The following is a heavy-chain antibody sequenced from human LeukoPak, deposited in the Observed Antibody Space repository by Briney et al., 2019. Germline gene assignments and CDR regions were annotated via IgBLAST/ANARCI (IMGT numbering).Heavy chain of an antibody. CDR3: ARGPSGFYDILTGPFDY. CDR2: INHSGST. J-gene: IGHJ4*02. V-gene: IGHV4-34*01. Sequence: SETLSLTCAVYGGSFSGYYWSLIRQPPGKGLEWIGEINHSGSTNYNPSLKSRVTISVDTSKNQFSLKLSSVTAADTAVYYCARGPSGFYDILTGPFDYWGQGTLVTVSS. D-gene: IGHD3-9*01. CDR1: GGSFSGYY.